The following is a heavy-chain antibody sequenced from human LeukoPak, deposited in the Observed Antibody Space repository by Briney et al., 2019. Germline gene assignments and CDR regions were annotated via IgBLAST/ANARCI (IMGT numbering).Heavy chain of an antibody. V-gene: IGHV1-69*04. D-gene: IGHD6-13*01. CDR1: GGTFSSYA. Sequence: SVKVSCKASGGTFSSYAISWVRQAPGQGLEWMGRIIPILGIANYAQKFQGSVTITADKSTSTAYMELSSLRSEDTAVYYCARAFGPYIAAAGTVSCWFDPWGQGTLVTVSS. CDR3: ARAFGPYIAAAGTVSCWFDP. CDR2: IIPILGIA. J-gene: IGHJ5*02.